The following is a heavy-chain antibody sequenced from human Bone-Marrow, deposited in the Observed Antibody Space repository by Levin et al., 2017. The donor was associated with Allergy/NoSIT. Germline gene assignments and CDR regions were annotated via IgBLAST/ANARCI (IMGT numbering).Heavy chain of an antibody. CDR1: GGSMRNYF. V-gene: IGHV4-59*01. Sequence: SETLSLTCSVSGGSMRNYFWTWIRQAPGRGPEWVGYVHSSGVTNYNPSLESRLTISLDISRDHFSLTLTSVSAADTALYYCARMVTVVRGILVPSYYFMDVWGKGTMVAVSS. CDR2: VHSSGVT. D-gene: IGHD3-10*01. J-gene: IGHJ6*03. CDR3: ARMVTVVRGILVPSYYFMDV.